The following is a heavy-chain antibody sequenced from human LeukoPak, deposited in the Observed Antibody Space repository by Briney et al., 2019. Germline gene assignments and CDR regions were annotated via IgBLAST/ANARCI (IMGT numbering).Heavy chain of an antibody. J-gene: IGHJ5*02. V-gene: IGHV1-69*05. Sequence: GASVKVSCKASGGTFSSYAISWVRQAPGQGLEWMGGITPIFGTANYAQKFQGRVTITTDESTSTAYMELSSLRSEDTAVYYCARATNLRGNYDFWSGSNWFDPWGQGTLVTVSS. CDR3: ARATNLRGNYDFWSGSNWFDP. D-gene: IGHD3-3*01. CDR1: GGTFSSYA. CDR2: ITPIFGTA.